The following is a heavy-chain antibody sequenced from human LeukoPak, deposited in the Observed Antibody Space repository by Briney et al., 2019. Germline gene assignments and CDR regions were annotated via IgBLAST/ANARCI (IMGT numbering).Heavy chain of an antibody. Sequence: GESLKISCKGSGYSFTSYWVGWVRQMPGKGLEWMVIIYPGDSDTRYSPSFQGQVTISADTSISTAYLQWSSLKASDSAIYYLGRLGVRVVISSPPPPRRNDYWGQGTLVTVSS. V-gene: IGHV5-51*01. J-gene: IGHJ4*02. D-gene: IGHD3-10*01. CDR1: GYSFTSYW. CDR3: GRLGVRVVISSPPPPRRNDY. CDR2: IYPGDSDT.